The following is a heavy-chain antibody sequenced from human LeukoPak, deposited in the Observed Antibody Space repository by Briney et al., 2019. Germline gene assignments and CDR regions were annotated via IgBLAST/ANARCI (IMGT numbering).Heavy chain of an antibody. J-gene: IGHJ4*02. CDR1: GFTFSTYE. CDR3: ARGYDSSGYSGFDY. Sequence: GGSLRLSCAASGFTFSTYEMNWVRQAPGKGLEWVSFIGSSGSTISNADSVKGRFTISRDNAKNSLYLQMNSLRAEDTAVYYCARGYDSSGYSGFDYWGQGTLVTVSS. CDR2: IGSSGSTI. V-gene: IGHV3-48*03. D-gene: IGHD3-22*01.